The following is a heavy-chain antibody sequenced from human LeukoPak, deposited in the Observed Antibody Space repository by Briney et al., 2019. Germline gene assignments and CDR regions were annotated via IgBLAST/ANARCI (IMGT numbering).Heavy chain of an antibody. V-gene: IGHV3-11*04. Sequence: PGGSLRLSCAASGFTFSDYYMSWVRQAPGQGLEWVSYISSSGSTIYYADSVKGRFTISRDNAKNSLYLQMNSLRAEDTAVYYCARDPSAFGELSKIADYWGQGTLVTVSS. CDR2: ISSSGSTI. CDR3: ARDPSAFGELSKIADY. D-gene: IGHD3-10*01. CDR1: GFTFSDYY. J-gene: IGHJ4*02.